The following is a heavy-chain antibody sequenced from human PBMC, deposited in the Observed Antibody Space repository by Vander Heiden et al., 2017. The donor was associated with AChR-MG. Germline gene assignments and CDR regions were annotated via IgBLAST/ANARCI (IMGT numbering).Heavy chain of an antibody. J-gene: IGHJ4*02. D-gene: IGHD5-12*01. Sequence: QVQLVQSGAEVKKPGASVKVSCKASGYTFTGYFLHWVRQAPGQRLEWMGRINSNSGATNYGQKFQGRVTVTRDTSISTAYMELTRLRSDDTAVYYCAREGGNSGWYSDYWGQGTLVTVSS. V-gene: IGHV1-2*06. CDR3: AREGGNSGWYSDY. CDR1: GYTFTGYF. CDR2: INSNSGAT.